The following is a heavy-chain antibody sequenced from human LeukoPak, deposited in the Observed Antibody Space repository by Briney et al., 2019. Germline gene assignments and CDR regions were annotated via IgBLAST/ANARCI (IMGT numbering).Heavy chain of an antibody. Sequence: GGSLRLSCIASGFSFGDYAMSWVRQAPWKGLEWVGFIRSKAYGGTTEYAASVKGRFTLSRDDSKSIAFLQMNSLKTEDTAVYYCTRGIVVLPAARPFDYWGQGTLATVSS. V-gene: IGHV3-49*04. CDR3: TRGIVVLPAARPFDY. J-gene: IGHJ4*02. CDR1: GFSFGDYA. D-gene: IGHD2-2*01. CDR2: IRSKAYGGTT.